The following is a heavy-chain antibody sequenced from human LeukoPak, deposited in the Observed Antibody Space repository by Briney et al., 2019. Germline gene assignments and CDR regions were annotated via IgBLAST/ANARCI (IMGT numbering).Heavy chain of an antibody. D-gene: IGHD3-22*01. CDR1: GYTFTSYG. J-gene: IGHJ4*02. CDR2: ISAYNGNT. CDR3: ARVDSSGHFDY. V-gene: IGHV1-18*01. Sequence: AASVKVSCKASGYTFTSYGINWVRQAPGQGLEWMGWISAYNGNTNHAQKVQGRVIMTTDISTSTAYMELRSLGSDDTAVYYCARVDSSGHFDYWGQGTLVSVSS.